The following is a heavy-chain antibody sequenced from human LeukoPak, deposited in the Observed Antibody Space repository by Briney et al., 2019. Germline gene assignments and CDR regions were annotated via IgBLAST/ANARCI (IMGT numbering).Heavy chain of an antibody. D-gene: IGHD4-17*01. J-gene: IGHJ4*02. V-gene: IGHV3-74*01. CDR1: GFTFSYFW. CDR2: TNTDGSYS. Sequence: GGSLRLSCAASGFTFSYFWMHWFRQTPGKGLVWVSCTNTDGSYSSYADSVKGRFTISRDNVRSTLYLQMSSLRAEDSAVYYCARDFDGPRASDYWGQGISVTVSS. CDR3: ARDFDGPRASDY.